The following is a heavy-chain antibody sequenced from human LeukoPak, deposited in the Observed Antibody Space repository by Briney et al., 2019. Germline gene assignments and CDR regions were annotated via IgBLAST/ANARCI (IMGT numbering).Heavy chain of an antibody. CDR2: IYSSGST. V-gene: IGHV3-66*04. CDR1: GFIVSSNY. J-gene: IGHJ4*02. D-gene: IGHD5-12*01. Sequence: PGGSLRLSCAASGFIVSSNYMGWVRQAPGKGLEWVSVIYSSGSTYYPDSVKGRFTISRDYSKNTLYLQMNSLRAEDTAVYYCARLAVAYFDSWGQGTLVTVSS. CDR3: ARLAVAYFDS.